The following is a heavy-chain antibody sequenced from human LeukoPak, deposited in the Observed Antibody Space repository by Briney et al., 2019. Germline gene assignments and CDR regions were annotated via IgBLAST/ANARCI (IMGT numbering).Heavy chain of an antibody. V-gene: IGHV4-34*01. D-gene: IGHD3-10*01. J-gene: IGHJ5*02. CDR3: ASHPPYGSGYFDP. CDR1: GGSFSGYY. CDR2: INRSGST. Sequence: SETLSLTCAVYGGSFSGYYWGWIRQPPGKGLEWIGEINRSGSTNYNPSLKSRVTISVDTSKNHFSLKLSSVTAADTAVYYCASHPPYGSGYFDPWGQGTLVTVSS.